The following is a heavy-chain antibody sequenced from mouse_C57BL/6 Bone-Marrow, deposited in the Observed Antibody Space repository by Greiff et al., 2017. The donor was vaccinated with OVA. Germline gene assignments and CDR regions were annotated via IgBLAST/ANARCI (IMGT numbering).Heavy chain of an antibody. Sequence: EVKVVESGPGLAKPSQTLSLTCSVTGYSITSDYWNWIRKFPGNKLEYMGYISYSGSTYYNPSLKSRISITRDTSKNQYYLQLNSVTTEDTATYYCAIRRCHDGSSHWYFDVWGTGTTVTVAS. CDR1: GYSITSDY. CDR3: AIRRCHDGSSHWYFDV. D-gene: IGHD1-1*01. CDR2: ISYSGST. J-gene: IGHJ1*03. V-gene: IGHV3-8*01.